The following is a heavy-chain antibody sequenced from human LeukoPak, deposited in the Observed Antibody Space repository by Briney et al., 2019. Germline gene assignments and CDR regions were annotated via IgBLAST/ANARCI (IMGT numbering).Heavy chain of an antibody. D-gene: IGHD3-3*01. J-gene: IGHJ5*02. CDR3: ARDRDFGVGNWFDP. V-gene: IGHV3-21*01. CDR1: GFTLSDYA. CDR2: ISRSGSYI. Sequence: PGGSLRLSCAASGFTLSDYALIWVRQAPGKGLEWVSSISRSGSYIYYADSVKGRFTISRDDAKKSLYLQMNGLRAEDTAVYYCARDRDFGVGNWFDPWGQGTLVTVSS.